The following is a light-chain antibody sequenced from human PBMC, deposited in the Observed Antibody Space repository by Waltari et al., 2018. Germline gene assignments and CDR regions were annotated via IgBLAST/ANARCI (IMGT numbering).Light chain of an antibody. CDR2: DVS. J-gene: IGLJ2*01. V-gene: IGLV2-14*01. CDR3: SSYTSSSTVV. CDR1: SSDVGGYNY. Sequence: QSALTQPASVSGSPGQSITISCTGTSSDVGGYNYVSWYQQHPGKAPKLMIYDVSNRPSGVSNRFSGSKSGNTASLTISGLQAEDEADYHCSSYTSSSTVVFGGGTKVTFL.